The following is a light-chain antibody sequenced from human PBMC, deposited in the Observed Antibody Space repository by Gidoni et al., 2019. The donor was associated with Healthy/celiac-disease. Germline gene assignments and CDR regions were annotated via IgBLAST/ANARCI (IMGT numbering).Light chain of an antibody. CDR3: MIWHSSAYV. Sequence: QAVLTQPSSLSASPGASASLTCTLRSGLNVGTYRIYWYQQQPGSPPQYLLRYKSDSDKQQGSGVPSRFSGSKDASANAGILLISGLQSEDEADYYCMIWHSSAYVFGTGTKVTVL. J-gene: IGLJ1*01. CDR2: YKSDSDK. V-gene: IGLV5-45*03. CDR1: SGLNVGTYR.